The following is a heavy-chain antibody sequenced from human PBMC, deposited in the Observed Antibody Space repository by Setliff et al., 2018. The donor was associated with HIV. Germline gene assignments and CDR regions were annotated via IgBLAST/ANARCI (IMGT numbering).Heavy chain of an antibody. V-gene: IGHV4-61*02. J-gene: IGHJ4*02. CDR2: IYSTGST. CDR3: ARGLDVWGTYRYRNYFDY. CDR1: GDSISSGNYY. D-gene: IGHD3-16*02. Sequence: KTSETLSLTCTFSGDSISSGNYYWSWIRQPAGKGLEWIGRIYSTGSTNYNPSLKSRVTISIDTSKNQFSLNLTSVTAADTAIYYCARGLDVWGTYRYRNYFDYWGQGTLVTVSS.